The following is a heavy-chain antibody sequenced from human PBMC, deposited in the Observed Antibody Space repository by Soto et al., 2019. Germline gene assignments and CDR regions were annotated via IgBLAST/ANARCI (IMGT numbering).Heavy chain of an antibody. J-gene: IGHJ3*02. D-gene: IGHD1-26*01. V-gene: IGHV3-30*02. CDR3: ANGGGATHDAFDI. CDR1: GFNFSSYG. Sequence: PGGSLRLSCEASGFNFSSYGIHWVRQAPGKGLGWVAIIWNDGSNKYYADSVKGRFTISRDNSKNTLYLQMNSLRAEDTAVYYCANGGGATHDAFDIWGQGTMVTVSS. CDR2: IWNDGSNK.